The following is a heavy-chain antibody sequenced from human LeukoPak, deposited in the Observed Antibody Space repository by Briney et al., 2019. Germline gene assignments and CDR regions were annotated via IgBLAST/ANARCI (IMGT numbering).Heavy chain of an antibody. Sequence: SETLSLTCTVSGGYISSYYWSWIRQPAGKGLEWIGRIYTSGSTNYNPSLKSRVTMSVDTSKNQFSLKLSSVTAADTAIYYCATYNYGLDAFDIWGRGTMATVSS. J-gene: IGHJ3*02. CDR1: GGYISSYY. CDR3: ATYNYGLDAFDI. D-gene: IGHD5-18*01. V-gene: IGHV4-4*07. CDR2: IYTSGST.